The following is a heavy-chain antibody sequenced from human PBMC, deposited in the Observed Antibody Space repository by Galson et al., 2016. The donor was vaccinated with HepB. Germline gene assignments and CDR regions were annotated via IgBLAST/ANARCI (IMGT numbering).Heavy chain of an antibody. V-gene: IGHV1-46*01. Sequence: SVKVSCKASGYTFTYYSIHWVRQAPGQGLEWMGISNPRDGSTTYAQKFQGRFTVASDTPTRTLYMELSSLSSEDTAVYYCARDSRGGVVMLLDHYYMDVWGEGTMVTVSS. D-gene: IGHD3-3*01. J-gene: IGHJ6*03. CDR1: GYTFTYYS. CDR2: SNPRDGST. CDR3: ARDSRGGVVMLLDHYYMDV.